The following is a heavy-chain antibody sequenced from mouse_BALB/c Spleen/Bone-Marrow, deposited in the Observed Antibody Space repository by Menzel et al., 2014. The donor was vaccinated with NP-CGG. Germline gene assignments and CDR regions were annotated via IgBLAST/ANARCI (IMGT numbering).Heavy chain of an antibody. CDR3: VRGNYGNYVYYMGF. CDR1: GFTFSSYG. V-gene: IGHV5-6-3*01. Sequence: EVHLVESGGGLVQPGGSLKLSCEASGFTFSSYGMSWVRQTPDKRLELVATINSNGGSTSYPDSVKGRSTISRDPAKNSLYLEMSRLKSEDTAMYYCVRGNYGNYVYYMGFWGQGPSLTVSS. CDR2: INSNGGST. J-gene: IGHJ2*02. D-gene: IGHD2-1*01.